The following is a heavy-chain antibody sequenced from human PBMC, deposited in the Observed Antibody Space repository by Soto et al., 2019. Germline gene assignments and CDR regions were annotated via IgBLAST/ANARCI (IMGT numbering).Heavy chain of an antibody. Sequence: GGSLRLSCAASGFTFDDYAMHWVRQAPGKGLEWVSGISWNSGSIGYADSVKGRFTISRDNAKNSLYLQMNSLRAEDTALYYCAKEYGGNGYDYWGQGTLVTVPS. CDR1: GFTFDDYA. CDR2: ISWNSGSI. D-gene: IGHD2-15*01. J-gene: IGHJ4*02. V-gene: IGHV3-9*01. CDR3: AKEYGGNGYDY.